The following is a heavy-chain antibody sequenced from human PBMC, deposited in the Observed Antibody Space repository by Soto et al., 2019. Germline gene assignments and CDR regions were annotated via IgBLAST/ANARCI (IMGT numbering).Heavy chain of an antibody. Sequence: QVQLVQSGAEVKKPGASVKVSCKASGYTFTSYDINWVRQATGQGLEWMGWMNPNSGNTGYAQKFQGRVTMTRNTSLSEAYMELRSLRSEDTALYYCARRGLSCSSTFRYGSCGMDVWGQGATVTVSS. V-gene: IGHV1-8*01. CDR1: GYTFTSYD. CDR3: ARRGLSCSSTFRYGSCGMDV. D-gene: IGHD6-6*01. CDR2: MNPNSGNT. J-gene: IGHJ6*02.